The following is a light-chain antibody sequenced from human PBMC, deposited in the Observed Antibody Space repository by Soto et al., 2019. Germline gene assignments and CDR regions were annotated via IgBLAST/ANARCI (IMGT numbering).Light chain of an antibody. CDR3: SSFTSSSTLAV. CDR1: SSDGGGYNY. V-gene: IGLV2-14*01. J-gene: IGLJ2*01. Sequence: QSALTQPASVSGSPGQSINISCTGTSSDGGGYNYVSWYQQHPGKAPKLMIYDVSNRPSGVSNRFSGSKSGNTASLTISGLHAEDEADYYCSSFTSSSTLAVFGGGTKLTVL. CDR2: DVS.